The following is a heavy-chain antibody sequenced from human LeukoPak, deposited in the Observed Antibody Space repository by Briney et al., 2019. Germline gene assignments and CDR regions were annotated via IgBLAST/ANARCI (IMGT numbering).Heavy chain of an antibody. CDR3: GRGFSIVPAGIPDY. J-gene: IGHJ4*02. D-gene: IGHD2-2*02. Sequence: PGGSLRLSCAASGFTFSSYSMNWVRQAPGKGLVWVSRINTDGGSTTYADSVKGRFTISRDNAKNTLYLQMNSLRAEDTAVYYCGRGFSIVPAGIPDYWGLGTLVTVSS. CDR1: GFTFSSYS. CDR2: INTDGGST. V-gene: IGHV3-74*01.